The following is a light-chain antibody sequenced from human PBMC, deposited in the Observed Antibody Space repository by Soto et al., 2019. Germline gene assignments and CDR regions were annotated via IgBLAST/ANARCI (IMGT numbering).Light chain of an antibody. Sequence: SALTQPPSVSGAPGQRVTISCTGSSSNIGAGYDVHWYQQLPGTAPKLLIYGNSNRPSGVPDRFSGSKSGRSASLPITGLQAEDEADYYCQSYDSSLSGYLVFGGGTKLTVL. J-gene: IGLJ2*01. CDR3: QSYDSSLSGYLV. CDR1: SSNIGAGYD. V-gene: IGLV1-40*01. CDR2: GNS.